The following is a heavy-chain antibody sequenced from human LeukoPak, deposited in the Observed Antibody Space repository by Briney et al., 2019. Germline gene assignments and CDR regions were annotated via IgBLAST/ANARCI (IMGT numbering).Heavy chain of an antibody. D-gene: IGHD2-8*01. Sequence: GGSLRLSCAASGFTFSSYAMHWVRQAPGKGLEYVSAIISNVVSIYYANSVKGRITISRDNSKNTLYIQMGSLRAEDMAVYCCTRGGARRLYPPTYYYYFYYMDVWGKGTTVTVSS. J-gene: IGHJ6*03. CDR3: TRGGARRLYPPTYYYYFYYMDV. V-gene: IGHV3-64*01. CDR2: IISNVVSI. CDR1: GFTFSSYA.